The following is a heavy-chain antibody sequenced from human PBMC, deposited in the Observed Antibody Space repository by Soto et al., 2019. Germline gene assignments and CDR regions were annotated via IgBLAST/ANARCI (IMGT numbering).Heavy chain of an antibody. CDR3: ATSNWFDP. CDR2: IHYSGST. CDR1: GVSISGNNYY. J-gene: IGHJ5*02. V-gene: IGHV4-39*01. Sequence: SETLSLTCSVSGVSISGNNYYWGWIRQPPGKGLEWIGSIHYSGSTNYNPSLQSRVTISVDTSKNQFSLKLSSVTAADTAVYYCATSNWFDPWGQGTLVTVS.